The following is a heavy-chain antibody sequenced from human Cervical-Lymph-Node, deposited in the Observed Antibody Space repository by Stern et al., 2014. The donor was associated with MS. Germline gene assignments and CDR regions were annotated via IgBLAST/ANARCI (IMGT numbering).Heavy chain of an antibody. CDR1: GFALSTNGMC. J-gene: IGHJ6*02. Sequence: QVTLKESGPALVKPTQTLTLTCTFSGFALSTNGMCVSWIRQPPGKALEWLARIDWDDDRYYSPSLKTRLTISKDTSKNQVVLTMTDMDPVDTATYYCARIKFGDYDYGMDVWGQGTTVTVSS. CDR2: IDWDDDR. CDR3: ARIKFGDYDYGMDV. D-gene: IGHD3-16*01. V-gene: IGHV2-70*15.